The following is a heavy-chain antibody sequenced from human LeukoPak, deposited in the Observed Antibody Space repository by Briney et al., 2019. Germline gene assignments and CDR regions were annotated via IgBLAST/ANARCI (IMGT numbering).Heavy chain of an antibody. CDR1: GFTFSSYG. J-gene: IGHJ5*02. V-gene: IGHV3-23*01. Sequence: QTGGSLRLSCAASGFTFSSYGMSWVRQAPGKGLEWVSAISGSGGNTYHADSVKGRFTISRDNSKNTVYMQMKSLRAEDTAVYYCAKDLSPAAAWGQGTLVTVSS. D-gene: IGHD6-25*01. CDR3: AKDLSPAAA. CDR2: ISGSGGNT.